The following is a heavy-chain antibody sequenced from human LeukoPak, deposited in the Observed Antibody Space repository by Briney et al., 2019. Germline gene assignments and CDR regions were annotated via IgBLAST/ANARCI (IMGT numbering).Heavy chain of an antibody. V-gene: IGHV3-15*01. J-gene: IGHJ4*02. CDR1: GITLSNAW. D-gene: IGHD6-19*01. CDR2: IKSKTDGGTT. CDR3: TTPTDNSIAVAGTGFDY. Sequence: PGGSLRLSCEASGITLSNAWMNWVRQAPGKGLEWVGRIKSKTDGGTTDYAAPVKGRFTISRDDSKNTLYLQMNSLKTEDTAVYYCTTPTDNSIAVAGTGFDYWGQGTLVTVSS.